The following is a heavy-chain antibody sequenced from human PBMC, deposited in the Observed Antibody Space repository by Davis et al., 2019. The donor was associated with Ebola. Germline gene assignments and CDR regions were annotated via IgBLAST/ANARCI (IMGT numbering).Heavy chain of an antibody. Sequence: GESLKISCSASGFTFSNYYMGWVRQAPGKGLEWVSVIYSGGSTYYADSVKGRFTISRHNSKNTLYLQMNSLRAEDTAVYYCARSARLFCSGGSCYYYYFDYWGQGTLVTVSS. V-gene: IGHV3-53*04. D-gene: IGHD2-15*01. CDR1: GFTFSNYY. J-gene: IGHJ4*02. CDR2: IYSGGST. CDR3: ARSARLFCSGGSCYYYYFDY.